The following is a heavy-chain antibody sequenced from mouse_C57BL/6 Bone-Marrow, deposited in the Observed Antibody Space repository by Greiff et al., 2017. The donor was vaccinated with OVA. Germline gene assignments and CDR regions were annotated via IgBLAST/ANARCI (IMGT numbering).Heavy chain of an antibody. CDR1: GYTFTSYW. CDR2: IDPSDSYT. J-gene: IGHJ2*01. V-gene: IGHV1-50*01. CDR3: ARIEGY. Sequence: QVQLKQPGAELVKPGASVKLSCKASGYTFTSYWMQWVKQRPGQGLEWIGEIDPSDSYTNYNQKFKGKATLTVDTSSSTAYMQLSSLTSEDSAGYYCARIEGYWGQGTTLTVSS.